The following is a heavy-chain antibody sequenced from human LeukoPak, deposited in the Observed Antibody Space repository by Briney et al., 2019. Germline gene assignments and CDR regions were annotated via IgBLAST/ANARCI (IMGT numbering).Heavy chain of an antibody. Sequence: SETLSLTCTVSGGSISSYYWSWIRQPPGKGLEWIGYIYYSGSTNYNPSLKSRVTISVDTSKNQFSLKLSSVTAADTAVYYCARDEYYYDSSGYFFYPTVYDAFDIWGQGTLVTVSS. D-gene: IGHD3-22*01. CDR2: IYYSGST. V-gene: IGHV4-59*12. CDR3: ARDEYYYDSSGYFFYPTVYDAFDI. J-gene: IGHJ3*02. CDR1: GGSISSYY.